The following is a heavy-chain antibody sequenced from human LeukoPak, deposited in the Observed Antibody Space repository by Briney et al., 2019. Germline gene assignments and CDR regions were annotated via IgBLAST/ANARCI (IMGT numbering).Heavy chain of an antibody. CDR3: AKAKWELLFRERYYFDY. J-gene: IGHJ4*02. D-gene: IGHD1-26*01. CDR1: GFTFSSYS. V-gene: IGHV3-21*04. Sequence: GGSLRLSCAASGFTFSSYSMNWVRQAPGKGLEWVSSISSSSSYIYYADSVKGRFTISRDNAKNSLYLQMNSLRAEDTAVYYCAKAKWELLFRERYYFDYWGQGTLVTVSS. CDR2: ISSSSSYI.